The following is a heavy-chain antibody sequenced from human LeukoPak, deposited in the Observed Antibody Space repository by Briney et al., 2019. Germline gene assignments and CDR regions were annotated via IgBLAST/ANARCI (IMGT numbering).Heavy chain of an antibody. Sequence: ASVKVSCKASGYSFNNYGISWVRQAPDQGLEWLGWIAPYEGDTQYTPKLQDRIILTADTATTTVYMELRSLRIDDTAVYYCASNFIRTGYFGEYYLHWGQGTQVVVSS. V-gene: IGHV1-18*01. CDR1: GYSFNNYG. J-gene: IGHJ1*01. D-gene: IGHD3-9*01. CDR3: ASNFIRTGYFGEYYLH. CDR2: IAPYEGDT.